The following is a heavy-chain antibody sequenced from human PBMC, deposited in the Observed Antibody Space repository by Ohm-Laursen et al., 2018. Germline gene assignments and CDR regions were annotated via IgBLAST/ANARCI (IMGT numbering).Heavy chain of an antibody. CDR3: ASLLGYCSSTSSCGYYYGMDV. CDR1: GFTFSSYA. CDR2: ISGSGGST. J-gene: IGHJ6*02. D-gene: IGHD2-2*01. Sequence: SLRLSCAASGFTFSSYAMSWVRQAPGKGLEWVSAISGSGGSTYYEDSVKGRFTISRDNSKNTLYLQMNSLRAEDTAVYYWASLLGYCSSTSSCGYYYGMDVWGQGTTVTVSS. V-gene: IGHV3-23*01.